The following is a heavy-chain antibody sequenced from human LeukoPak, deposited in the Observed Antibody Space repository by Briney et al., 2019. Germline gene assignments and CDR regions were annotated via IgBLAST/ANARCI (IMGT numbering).Heavy chain of an antibody. V-gene: IGHV4-59*08. D-gene: IGHD6-19*01. CDR1: GGSISSYY. Sequence: SETLSLTCTVSGGSISSYYWRWIRQPPGKGLEWIGYIYYSGSTNYNPSLKSRVTISVDTSKNQFSLKLSSVTAADTAVYYCARHKQWLVVWYFDLWGRGTLVTVSS. CDR3: ARHKQWLVVWYFDL. CDR2: IYYSGST. J-gene: IGHJ2*01.